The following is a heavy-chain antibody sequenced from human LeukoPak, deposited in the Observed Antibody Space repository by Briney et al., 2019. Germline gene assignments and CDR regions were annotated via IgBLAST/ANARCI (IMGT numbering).Heavy chain of an antibody. J-gene: IGHJ5*02. CDR1: GGSISSSPYY. Sequence: SETLSLTCTVSGGSISSSPYYWGWIRQPPGKGLEWIGSIYYSGTTHYNPSLKSRVTISVDTSKNQFSLKLSSVTAADTAVYYCARDYSRAYGSGSYYNSNWFDPWGQGTLVTVSS. CDR3: ARDYSRAYGSGSYYNSNWFDP. D-gene: IGHD3-10*01. V-gene: IGHV4-39*07. CDR2: IYYSGTT.